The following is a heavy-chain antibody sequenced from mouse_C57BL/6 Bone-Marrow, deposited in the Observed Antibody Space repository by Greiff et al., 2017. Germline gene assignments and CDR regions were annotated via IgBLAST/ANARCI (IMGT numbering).Heavy chain of an antibody. D-gene: IGHD1-1*01. J-gene: IGHJ3*01. CDR1: GFNIKNTY. CDR3: ASLYYGSSYEFAY. V-gene: IGHV14-3*01. Sequence: VQLQQSVAELVRPGASVKLSCTASGFNIKNTYMHWVKQRPEQGLEWIGRIDPANGNTKYAPKFQGKATITADTSSNTAYLQLSSLTSEDTAIYYCASLYYGSSYEFAYWGQGTLVTVSA. CDR2: IDPANGNT.